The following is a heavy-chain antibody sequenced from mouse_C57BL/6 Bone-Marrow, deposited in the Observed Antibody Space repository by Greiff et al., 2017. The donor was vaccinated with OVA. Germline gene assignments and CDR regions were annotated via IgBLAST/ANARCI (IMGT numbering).Heavy chain of an antibody. CDR3: ASIYYDYDEGWAMDY. CDR1: GFTFSSYA. Sequence: EVKLMESGGGLVKPGGSLKLSCAASGFTFSSYAMSWVRQTPEKRLEWVATISDGGSYTYYPDNVKGRFTISRDNAKNNLYLQMSHLKSEDTAMYYCASIYYDYDEGWAMDYWGQGTSVTVSS. D-gene: IGHD2-4*01. J-gene: IGHJ4*01. CDR2: ISDGGSYT. V-gene: IGHV5-4*03.